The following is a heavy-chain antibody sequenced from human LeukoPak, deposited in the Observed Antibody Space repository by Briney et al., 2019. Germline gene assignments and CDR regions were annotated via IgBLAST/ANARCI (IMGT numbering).Heavy chain of an antibody. CDR1: GSSISNYY. Sequence: SETLSLTCTVSGSSISNYYWSWIRQPPGKGLEWIGYIYYSGSTNYNPSLKTRVTISVDTSKNQSSLKLSSVTAADTAVYYCARSYFDSSGYYYPYWGRGTLVTVSS. CDR3: ARSYFDSSGYYYPY. CDR2: IYYSGST. D-gene: IGHD3-22*01. J-gene: IGHJ4*02. V-gene: IGHV4-59*01.